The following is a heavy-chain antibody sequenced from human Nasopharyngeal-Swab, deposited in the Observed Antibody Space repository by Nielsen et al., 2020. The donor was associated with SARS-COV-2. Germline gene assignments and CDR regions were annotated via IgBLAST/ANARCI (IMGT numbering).Heavy chain of an antibody. Sequence: GESLKISYKGSGYSFTSYWISWVRQMPGKGLEWMGRIDPSDSYTNYSPSFQGHVTISADKSISTAYLQWSSLKASDTAMYYCARWVVDCSSTSCHYYFDYWGQGTLGTVSS. J-gene: IGHJ4*02. V-gene: IGHV5-10-1*01. CDR1: GYSFTSYW. CDR2: IDPSDSYT. CDR3: ARWVVDCSSTSCHYYFDY. D-gene: IGHD2-2*01.